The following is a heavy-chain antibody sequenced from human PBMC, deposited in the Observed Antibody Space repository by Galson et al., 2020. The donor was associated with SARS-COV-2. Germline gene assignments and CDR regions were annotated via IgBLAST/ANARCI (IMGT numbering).Heavy chain of an antibody. J-gene: IGHJ3*02. Sequence: SETLSLTCTVSGGSISYYYWSWIRQPPGKALEWIGYIYYSGSTTYNPSLKSRLTISIDTSKKQFSLKLTSVTAADTAIYFCARDTGGAVAGLGAFDIWGQGTMVTVSS. CDR3: ARDTGGAVAGLGAFDI. CDR2: IYYSGST. D-gene: IGHD6-19*01. V-gene: IGHV4-59*01. CDR1: GGSISYYY.